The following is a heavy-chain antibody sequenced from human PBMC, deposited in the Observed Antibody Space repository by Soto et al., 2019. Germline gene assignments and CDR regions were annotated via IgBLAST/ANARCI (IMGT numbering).Heavy chain of an antibody. CDR3: AKVFHDFSVSRGSFSFDA. D-gene: IGHD3-10*01. CDR1: GLTFSDSA. V-gene: IGHV3-23*01. Sequence: EVQLLQSGGDLVQPGVSLRLSCVASGLTFSDSAMSWVRQPPGKGLEWVSTISGGGLSTYYADTVKGPFTSSRDNSQNTLYLQMDGLTAEDTAVYYCAKVFHDFSVSRGSFSFDAWGQGTLVTVSS. J-gene: IGHJ4*02. CDR2: ISGGGLST.